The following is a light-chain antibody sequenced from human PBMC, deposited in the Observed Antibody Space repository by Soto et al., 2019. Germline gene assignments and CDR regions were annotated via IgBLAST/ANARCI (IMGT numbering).Light chain of an antibody. CDR3: QTWGTGIQGV. CDR2: LNSDGSH. V-gene: IGLV4-69*01. CDR1: SGXSXYA. J-gene: IGLJ3*02. Sequence: QLVLTQSPSASASLGASVKLTCTLSSGXSXYAIAWHQQQPEKGPRYLMKLNSDGSHSKGDGIPDRFSGSSSGAERYLTISSLQSEDEADYYCQTWGTGIQGVFGGGTQLTVL.